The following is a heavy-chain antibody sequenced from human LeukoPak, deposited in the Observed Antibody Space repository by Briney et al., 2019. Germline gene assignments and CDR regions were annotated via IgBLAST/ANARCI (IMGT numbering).Heavy chain of an antibody. CDR2: IYYSGST. CDR1: GGSISSSSYY. D-gene: IGHD2-2*01. Sequence: SETLSLTCTVSGGSISSSSYYWGWIRQPPGKGLEWIGSIYYSGSTYYNPSLKSRVTISVDTSKNQFSLKLSSVTAADTAVYYCARMARVPAALGGWFDPWGQGTLVTVSS. CDR3: ARMARVPAALGGWFDP. V-gene: IGHV4-39*01. J-gene: IGHJ5*02.